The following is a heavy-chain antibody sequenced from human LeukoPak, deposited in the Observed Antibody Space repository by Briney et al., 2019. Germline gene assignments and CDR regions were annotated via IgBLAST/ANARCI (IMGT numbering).Heavy chain of an antibody. Sequence: GGSLRLSCAASGFTFSSYAMYWVRQAPGRGLEWVSAIPGSGDSTYYADSVKGRFTISRDNSKNTLYLQMNSLRAEDTAVYYCARGRGTYYYYDMDVWGQGTTVTVSS. CDR3: ARGRGTYYYYDMDV. V-gene: IGHV3-23*01. CDR1: GFTFSSYA. J-gene: IGHJ6*02. D-gene: IGHD1-1*01. CDR2: IPGSGDST.